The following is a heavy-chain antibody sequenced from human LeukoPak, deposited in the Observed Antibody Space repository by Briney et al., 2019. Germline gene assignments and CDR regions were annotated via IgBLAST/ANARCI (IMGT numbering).Heavy chain of an antibody. CDR1: GFTFSTYW. D-gene: IGHD3-9*01. J-gene: IGHJ4*02. CDR2: IRPEGTTT. Sequence: GGSLRLSCAASGFTFSTYWMHWVRQAPGKGLVWVARIRPEGTTTAYADSVKGRFTISRGNAKNTLFLQMNSLSAEDTAVYYCARDLDWILFDYWGQGTLVTVSS. V-gene: IGHV3-74*03. CDR3: ARDLDWILFDY.